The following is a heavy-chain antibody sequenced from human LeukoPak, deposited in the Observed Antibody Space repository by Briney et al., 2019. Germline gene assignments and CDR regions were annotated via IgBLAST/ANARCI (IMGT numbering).Heavy chain of an antibody. J-gene: IGHJ4*02. V-gene: IGHV3-11*06. CDR2: ISSSSSYT. Sequence: KPGGSLRLSCAASGFTFSDYYMSWIRQAPGKGLEWVSYISSSSSYTNYADSVKGRFTISRDNAKNSLYLQMNSLRADDTAVYYCASGRYSNYFDYWGQGTLVTVSS. CDR3: ASGRYSNYFDY. D-gene: IGHD4-11*01. CDR1: GFTFSDYY.